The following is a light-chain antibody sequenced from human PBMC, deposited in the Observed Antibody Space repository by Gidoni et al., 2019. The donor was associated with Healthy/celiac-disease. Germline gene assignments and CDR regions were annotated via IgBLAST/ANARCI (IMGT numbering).Light chain of an antibody. CDR3: QQYNSYPYT. CDR1: HSISSW. J-gene: IGKJ2*01. CDR2: GAA. Sequence: DLPLPHSPSTLSASAGDRVTITCRASHSISSWLAWYQQKPGKAPKLLIYGAASLESGVPARFSGSGSGTEFTLTISSLQPDDFATYYCQQYNSYPYTFXXXTKLEIK. V-gene: IGKV1-5*01.